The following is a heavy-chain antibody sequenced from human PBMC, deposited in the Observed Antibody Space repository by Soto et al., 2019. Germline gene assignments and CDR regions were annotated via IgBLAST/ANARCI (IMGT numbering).Heavy chain of an antibody. CDR2: MNPILGIA. D-gene: IGHD2-15*01. V-gene: IGHV1-69*10. J-gene: IGHJ6*02. Sequence: ASVKVSCKASGYTFTSYDINWVRQATGQGLEWMGWMNPILGIANYAQKFQGRVTITADKSTSTAYMELSSLRSEDTAVYYCARSQGVVVVYGMDVWG. CDR1: GYTFTSYD. CDR3: ARSQGVVVVYGMDV.